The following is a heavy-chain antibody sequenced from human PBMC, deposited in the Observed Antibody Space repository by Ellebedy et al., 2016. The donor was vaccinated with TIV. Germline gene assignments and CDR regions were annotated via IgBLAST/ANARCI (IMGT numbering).Heavy chain of an antibody. CDR1: GFTVSDQY. CDR2: ISSSGATI. Sequence: GESLKISCAASGFTVSDQYMDWVRQAPGKGLEWVAHISSSGATIYYADSVKGRFTISRDNAKNSLYLQMNSLRDEDTAVYHCVRRAVDYWGQGTLVTVSS. CDR3: VRRAVDY. J-gene: IGHJ4*02. V-gene: IGHV3-48*02.